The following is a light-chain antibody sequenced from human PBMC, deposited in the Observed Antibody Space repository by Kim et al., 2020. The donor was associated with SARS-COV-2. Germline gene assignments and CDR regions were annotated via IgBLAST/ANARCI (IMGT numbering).Light chain of an antibody. V-gene: IGLV3-21*04. Sequence: SYVLTQPPSVSVAPGETARITCGGTNIETKSVHWYQQKPGQAPVLVIYYDRDRPSGIPERFSGSNSGNTATLTISRVEAGDEADYYCQVWDSSSDHVVFGGGTQLSVL. J-gene: IGLJ2*01. CDR3: QVWDSSSDHVV. CDR2: YDR. CDR1: NIETKS.